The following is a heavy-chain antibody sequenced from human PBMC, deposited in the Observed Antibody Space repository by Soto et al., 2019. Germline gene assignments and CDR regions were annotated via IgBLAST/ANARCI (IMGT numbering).Heavy chain of an antibody. D-gene: IGHD6-13*01. CDR3: ARGRMAAAGRWFDP. CDR1: GFTFSSYS. Sequence: EVQLVESGGGLVQPGGSLRLSCAASGFTFSSYSMNWVRQAPGKGLEWVSYISSSSSTIYYADSVKGRFTISRDNAKNSLYLQMNSLRAEDTAVYYCARGRMAAAGRWFDPWGQGTLVTVSS. J-gene: IGHJ5*02. V-gene: IGHV3-48*01. CDR2: ISSSSSTI.